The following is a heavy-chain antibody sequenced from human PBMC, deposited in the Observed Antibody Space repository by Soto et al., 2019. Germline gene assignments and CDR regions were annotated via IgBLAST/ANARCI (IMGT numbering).Heavy chain of an antibody. CDR1: GGSINNYY. J-gene: IGHJ4*02. CDR3: ARHPQVPYFQPGLDY. V-gene: IGHV4-59*08. CDR2: IFSTGTT. D-gene: IGHD3-10*01. Sequence: QVQLQESGPGLVKPSETLSLTCTVSGGSINNYYWSWIRQPPGKGLEWIAYIFSTGTTSYNPSLKRRVRASVDTSQNQVYLPLNAVTAADTALYYCARHPQVPYFQPGLDYWGQGNLVTVSS.